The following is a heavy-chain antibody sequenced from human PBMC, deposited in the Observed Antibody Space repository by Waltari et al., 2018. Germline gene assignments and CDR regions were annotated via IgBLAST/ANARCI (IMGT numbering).Heavy chain of an antibody. V-gene: IGHV4-61*02. CDR2: IYTSGST. J-gene: IGHJ6*02. CDR3: AREGYSSSWAYYYYGMDV. Sequence: QVQLQESGPGLVKPSQTLSLTCTVSGGSISSGSYYWSWIRQPAGKGLEWIGRIYTSGSTNYNPALKSRVTIAVDTSKNQFSLKLSSVTAADTAVYYCAREGYSSSWAYYYYGMDVWGQGTTVIVSS. CDR1: GGSISSGSYY. D-gene: IGHD6-13*01.